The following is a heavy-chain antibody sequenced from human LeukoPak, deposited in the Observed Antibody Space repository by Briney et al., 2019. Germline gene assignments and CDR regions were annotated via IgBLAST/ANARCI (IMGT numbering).Heavy chain of an antibody. CDR1: GGSISSSSYY. J-gene: IGHJ4*02. Sequence: SETLSLTCTVSGGSISSSSYYWGWIRQPPGKGLEWIGSIYYSGSTYYNPSLKSRVTISVDTSKNQFSLKLSSVTAADTAVYYCAKEFAIWEKYSSSWYFDYWGQGTLVTVSS. CDR3: AKEFAIWEKYSSSWYFDY. CDR2: IYYSGST. D-gene: IGHD6-13*01. V-gene: IGHV4-39*07.